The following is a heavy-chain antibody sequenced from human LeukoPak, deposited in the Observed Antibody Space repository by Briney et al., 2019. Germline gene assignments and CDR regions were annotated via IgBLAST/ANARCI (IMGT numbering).Heavy chain of an antibody. D-gene: IGHD2-2*01. CDR3: TRDTLHCSSTSCRGYYYYMDV. V-gene: IGHV3-49*04. J-gene: IGHJ6*03. Sequence: HPGGSLRLSCTASGFTFGDYAMSWVRQAPGKGLEWVGFIRSKAYGGTTEYAASVKGRFTISRDDSKSIAYLQMNSLKTEDTAVYYCTRDTLHCSSTSCRGYYYYMDVWGKGTTVTVSS. CDR1: GFTFGDYA. CDR2: IRSKAYGGTT.